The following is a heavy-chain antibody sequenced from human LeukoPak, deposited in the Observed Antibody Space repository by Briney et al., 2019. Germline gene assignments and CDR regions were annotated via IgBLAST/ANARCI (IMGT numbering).Heavy chain of an antibody. V-gene: IGHV3-48*04. CDR1: GFTFSSYS. Sequence: QPGGSLRLSCAASGFTFSSYSMNWVRQAPGKGLEWVSYISSSSSTIYYADSVKGRFTISRDNAKNSLYLQMNSLRAEDTAVYYCARDVRSGYGDTFDYWGQGTLVTVSS. J-gene: IGHJ4*02. CDR2: ISSSSSTI. CDR3: ARDVRSGYGDTFDY. D-gene: IGHD4-17*01.